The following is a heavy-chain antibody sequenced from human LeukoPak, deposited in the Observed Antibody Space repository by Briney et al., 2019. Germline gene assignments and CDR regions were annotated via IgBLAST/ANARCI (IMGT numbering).Heavy chain of an antibody. J-gene: IGHJ4*02. CDR3: ASHIAVGSY. D-gene: IGHD6-19*01. Sequence: ASVKVSCKASGYTFTGYFIHCLRQAPGQGLEWMGWINPNGGGTSYAQKFQGRVTLTRDTSISTAYMELSSLISDDTAVYYCASHIAVGSYWGQGTLVTVSS. CDR1: GYTFTGYF. CDR2: INPNGGGT. V-gene: IGHV1-2*02.